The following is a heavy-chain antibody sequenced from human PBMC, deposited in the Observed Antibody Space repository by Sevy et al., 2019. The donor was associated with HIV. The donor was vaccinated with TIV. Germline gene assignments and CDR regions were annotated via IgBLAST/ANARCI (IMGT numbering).Heavy chain of an antibody. CDR2: FDPEDDET. Sequence: ASVKVSCKVSGYRLSQLSMHWVRQAPGKGLEWMGSFDPEDDETIYAQNFQGRVAMTEDTSTDTAYMELSTLRSEDTAVYYYATTKDYYESSGSPFDYWGQGTLVTVSS. CDR3: ATTKDYYESSGSPFDY. CDR1: GYRLSQLS. D-gene: IGHD3-22*01. J-gene: IGHJ4*02. V-gene: IGHV1-24*01.